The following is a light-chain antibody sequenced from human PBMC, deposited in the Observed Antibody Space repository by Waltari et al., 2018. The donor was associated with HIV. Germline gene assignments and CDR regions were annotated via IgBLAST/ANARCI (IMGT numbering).Light chain of an antibody. V-gene: IGKV3-20*01. Sequence: IVLTQSPGPLSLSPGERVTLSCRASQSVSRSYLAWYQQKPGQAPRLLIYDASSRATGIPDRFSGSGSGTDFTLTISRLEPEDFAVYYCHQYDSSSWTFGQGTKVEIK. CDR2: DAS. CDR3: HQYDSSSWT. J-gene: IGKJ1*01. CDR1: QSVSRSY.